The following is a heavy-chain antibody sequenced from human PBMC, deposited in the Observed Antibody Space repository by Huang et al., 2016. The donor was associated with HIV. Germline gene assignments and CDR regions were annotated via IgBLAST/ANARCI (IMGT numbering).Heavy chain of an antibody. D-gene: IGHD4-17*01. V-gene: IGHV1-69*13. CDR1: GGTFSKYA. CDR2: IIPRFGTP. J-gene: IGHJ4*02. Sequence: QVQLVQSGAEVKTPGSSVKVSCKASGGTFSKYAISWGRQAPGQGLEWMGGIIPRFGTPNYARKFQGRVTITADDSTGTTYVEVSSLRSEDTALYYCARGQLGSYGDYDVLYWGQGTLVTVSS. CDR3: ARGQLGSYGDYDVLY.